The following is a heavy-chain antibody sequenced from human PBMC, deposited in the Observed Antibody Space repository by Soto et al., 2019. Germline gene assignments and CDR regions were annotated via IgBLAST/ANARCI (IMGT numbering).Heavy chain of an antibody. CDR3: ARGRYGDY. Sequence: QVHLVQSGAEVKKPGASVKVSCKGSGYGFTTYGITWVRQAPGQGLEWMAWISAHNGNTNYAQKRQGRVTVTRDTSTRTAYMELGSLRSDDTAVYYCARGRYGDYWGQGALVTVSS. D-gene: IGHD1-1*01. CDR2: ISAHNGNT. V-gene: IGHV1-18*01. J-gene: IGHJ4*02. CDR1: GYGFTTYG.